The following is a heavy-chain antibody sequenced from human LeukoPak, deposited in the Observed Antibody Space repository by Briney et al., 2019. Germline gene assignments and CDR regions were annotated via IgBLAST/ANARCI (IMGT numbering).Heavy chain of an antibody. CDR2: VSSGSSTI. V-gene: IGHV3-11*04. D-gene: IGHD3-10*01. Sequence: GGSLRLSCAASGFTFSDYYMSWIRQAPGKALEWVSYVSSGSSTIYYADSVKGRFTIYRDNAKNTLYLQMNSLRAEDTAVYYCARDVTMVRGVRGFDPWGQGTLVTVSS. J-gene: IGHJ5*02. CDR1: GFTFSDYY. CDR3: ARDVTMVRGVRGFDP.